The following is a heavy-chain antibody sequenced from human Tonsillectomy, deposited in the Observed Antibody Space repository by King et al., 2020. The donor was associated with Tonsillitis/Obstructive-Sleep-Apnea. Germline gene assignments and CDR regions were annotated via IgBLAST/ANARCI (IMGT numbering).Heavy chain of an antibody. D-gene: IGHD3-10*01. CDR3: ARGSYDSDAFDI. CDR1: GFSLSTGGVG. CDR2: IYWDDDK. V-gene: IGHV2-5*02. Sequence: TLKESGPTLVKPTQTLTLTCTFSGFSLSTGGVGVGWIRQPPEKALEWLALIYWDDDKGYSPSLKSRLTITKDTSKNQVVLTMINMDPVYTATYYCARGSYDSDAFDIWGQGTMVTVSS. J-gene: IGHJ3*02.